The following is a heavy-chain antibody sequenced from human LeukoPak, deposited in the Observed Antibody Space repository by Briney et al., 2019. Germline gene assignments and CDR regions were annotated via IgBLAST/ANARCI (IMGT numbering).Heavy chain of an antibody. J-gene: IGHJ4*02. CDR3: ARGGPRDGYNLDY. D-gene: IGHD5-24*01. Sequence: SETLSLTCTVSGGPMSSYYWTWIRQPPGKGLEFIGFIYHSGSTNYNPSLKSRVTMSVDTSKNQFSLKLNSVTAADTAVYYCARGGPRDGYNLDYWGQGTLVTVSS. CDR1: GGPMSSYY. CDR2: IYHSGST. V-gene: IGHV4-59*01.